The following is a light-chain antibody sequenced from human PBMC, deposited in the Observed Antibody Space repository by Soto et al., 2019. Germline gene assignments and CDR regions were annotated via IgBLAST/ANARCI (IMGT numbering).Light chain of an antibody. J-gene: IGKJ4*01. CDR2: GAS. CDR1: QSVSSSY. V-gene: IGKV3-20*01. Sequence: EIVLTQSPGTLSLSLGERATLSCRASQSVSSSYLAGYQQQPGQAPRLLIYGASSRDTAIPDRFSGSGSGADFTLTISRLEPEDFAVYYCQQYGGSPLTFGGGTKVEFK. CDR3: QQYGGSPLT.